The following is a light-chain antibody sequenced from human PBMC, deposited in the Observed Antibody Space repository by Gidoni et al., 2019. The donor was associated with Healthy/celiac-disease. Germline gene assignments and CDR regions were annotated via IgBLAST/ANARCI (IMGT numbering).Light chain of an antibody. CDR1: SIDVGGYNY. CDR2: EVS. CDR3: SSYTSSSTLEGV. V-gene: IGLV2-14*01. J-gene: IGLJ1*01. Sequence: QSALTQPPSVSGSPGKSTTISCTGTSIDVGGYNYVSWYQQHPGKAPKLMIYEVSNRPSGVPDRFSGSKSGNTASLTISGLQAEDEADYYCSSYTSSSTLEGVFGTGTKVTVL.